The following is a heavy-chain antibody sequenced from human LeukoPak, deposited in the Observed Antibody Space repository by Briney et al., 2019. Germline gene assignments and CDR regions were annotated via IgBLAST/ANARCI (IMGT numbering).Heavy chain of an antibody. J-gene: IGHJ6*02. CDR3: ARTSLSLYYYYGMDV. CDR2: IYYSGST. V-gene: IGHV4-59*12. Sequence: SETLSLTCTVSGGSISSYYWSWIRQPPGKGLEWIGYIYYSGSTNYNPSLKSRVTISVDTSKNQFSLKLSSVTAADTAVYYCARTSLSLYYYYGMDVWGQGTTVTVSS. CDR1: GGSISSYY.